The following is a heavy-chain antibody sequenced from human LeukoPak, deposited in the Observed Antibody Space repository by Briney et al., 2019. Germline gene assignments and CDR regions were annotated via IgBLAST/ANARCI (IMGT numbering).Heavy chain of an antibody. CDR1: GYTFTGYY. J-gene: IGHJ5*02. D-gene: IGHD6-13*01. Sequence: ASVKVSCKASGYTFTGYYMHWVRQAPGQGLEWMGRINPNSGGTNYAQKFQGRVTISVDTSKNQFSLKLSSVTAADTAVYYCASIYIAAAVTAGNWFDPWGQGTLVTVSS. CDR3: ASIYIAAAVTAGNWFDP. CDR2: INPNSGGT. V-gene: IGHV1-2*06.